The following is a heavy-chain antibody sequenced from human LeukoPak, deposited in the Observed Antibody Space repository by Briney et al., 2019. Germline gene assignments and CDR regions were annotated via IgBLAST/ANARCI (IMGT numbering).Heavy chain of an antibody. CDR2: ISYDGSNK. D-gene: IGHD2-21*02. V-gene: IGHV3-30*18. CDR3: AKDMAYCGGDCYSGYYYGMDV. J-gene: IGHJ6*02. CDR1: GFTFSSYG. Sequence: GGSLRLSCAAYGFTFSSYGMHWVRQAPGKGLEWVAVISYDGSNKYYADSVKGRFTISRDNYKNTLYLQMNSLRAEDTAVYYCAKDMAYCGGDCYSGYYYGMDVWGQGTTVTVSS.